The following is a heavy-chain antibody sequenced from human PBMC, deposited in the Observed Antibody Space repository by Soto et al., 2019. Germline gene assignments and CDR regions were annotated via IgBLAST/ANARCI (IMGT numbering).Heavy chain of an antibody. J-gene: IGHJ5*02. CDR2: YYTGNT. CDR1: GGSLTPYC. Sequence: SENLSHPCFVSGGSLTPYCWRLIRQLPGKRLEWVGYYTGNTNYSPSLQSRVDISLDTSKNQLSLRLTSVTAADTAVSYCARDMLGGLPNSIDPWG. V-gene: IGHV4-59*01. D-gene: IGHD2-15*01. CDR3: ARDMLGGLPNSIDP.